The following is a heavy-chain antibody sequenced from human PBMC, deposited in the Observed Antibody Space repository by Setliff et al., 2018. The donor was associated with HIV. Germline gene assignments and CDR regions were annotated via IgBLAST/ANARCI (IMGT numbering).Heavy chain of an antibody. CDR1: GHTFANSY. V-gene: IGHV1-46*01. D-gene: IGHD1-20*01. J-gene: IGHJ4*02. Sequence: ASVKVSCKASGHTFANSYLHWVRQGPGQGLEWMGIMNPNDGGTQYAQNFRGRVSMTRDTSTTTVYMQLYSLRSEDTAVYHCARSDISGTGYFDSWGQGTLVTVSS. CDR2: MNPNDGGT. CDR3: ARSDISGTGYFDS.